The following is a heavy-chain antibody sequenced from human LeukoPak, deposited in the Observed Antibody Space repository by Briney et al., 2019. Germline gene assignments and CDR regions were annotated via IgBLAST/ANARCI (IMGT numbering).Heavy chain of an antibody. V-gene: IGHV4-39*01. CDR2: VNYNGNT. CDR1: GASIRSSTYY. Sequence: SETLSLTCTVSGASIRSSTYYGGWIRQPPGKGLEWIGHVNYNGNTYYNPSLKSRVTISVDTSKNQFSLKLTSVTAADTAVYYCARRGGDDYNRRFDFWGQGTLVTVSS. J-gene: IGHJ4*02. D-gene: IGHD5-24*01. CDR3: ARRGGDDYNRRFDF.